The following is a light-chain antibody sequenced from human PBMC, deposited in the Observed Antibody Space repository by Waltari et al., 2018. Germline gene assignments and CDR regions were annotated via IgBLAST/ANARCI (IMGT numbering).Light chain of an antibody. V-gene: IGLV3-19*01. CDR1: SLSTYY. CDR2: GKN. J-gene: IGLJ2*01. Sequence: SSELTQDPAVSVALGQAVRITCQGVSLSTYYVSWFQQKAGQAPTLVIYGKNNRPSGIPDRFSASTSGSRASLTIIGAQAEDEADYYCHSRDSNGDVLIGGGTKVTVV. CDR3: HSRDSNGDVL.